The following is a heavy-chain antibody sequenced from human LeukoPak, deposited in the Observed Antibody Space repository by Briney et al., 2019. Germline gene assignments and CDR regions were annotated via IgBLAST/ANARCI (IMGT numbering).Heavy chain of an antibody. D-gene: IGHD3-22*01. V-gene: IGHV1-69*05. CDR3: ARDSRAYDSSGYYYN. CDR1: GGTFSSYA. Sequence: SVKVSCKASGGTFSSYAISWVRQAPGQGLEWMGRIIPIFGTANYAQKFQGRVTITTDESTSTAYMEPSSLRSEDTAVYYCARDSRAYDSSGYYYNWGQGTLVTVSS. J-gene: IGHJ4*02. CDR2: IIPIFGTA.